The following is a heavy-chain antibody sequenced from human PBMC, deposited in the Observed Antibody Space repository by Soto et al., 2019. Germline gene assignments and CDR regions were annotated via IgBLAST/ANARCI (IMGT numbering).Heavy chain of an antibody. CDR3: AKDQGEQWLEHAFDI. Sequence: PGGSLRLSCAASGFTFSSYGMHWVRQAPGKGLEWVAVISYDGSNKYYADSVKGRFTISRDNSKNTLYLQMDSLRAEDTAVYYCAKDQGEQWLEHAFDIWGQGTMVTVSS. V-gene: IGHV3-30*18. CDR2: ISYDGSNK. J-gene: IGHJ3*02. CDR1: GFTFSSYG. D-gene: IGHD6-19*01.